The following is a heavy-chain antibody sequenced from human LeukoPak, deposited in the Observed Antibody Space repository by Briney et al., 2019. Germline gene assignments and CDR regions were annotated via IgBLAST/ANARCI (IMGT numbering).Heavy chain of an antibody. J-gene: IGHJ5*02. CDR1: GFTFSSYW. V-gene: IGHV3-7*01. CDR2: IKQDGSEK. CDR3: ARPVPAATDWFDP. D-gene: IGHD2-2*01. Sequence: GGSLRLSCAASGFTFSSYWMSWVRQAPGKGLEWVANIKQDGSEKYYVDSVKGRFTISRDNAKNSLYLQMNSLRAEDTAVYYCARPVPAATDWFDPWGQGTLVTVSS.